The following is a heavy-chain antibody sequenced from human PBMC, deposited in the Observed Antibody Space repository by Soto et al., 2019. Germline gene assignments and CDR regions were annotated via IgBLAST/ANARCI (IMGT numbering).Heavy chain of an antibody. CDR3: VAELDFGKLSVV. J-gene: IGHJ6*02. Sequence: QVQLVQSGVEVKKPGSSVRVSCKASGDTFKNSVISWVRQAPGQGLEWMGGTIPLFGTTDYAQMFQGRLTITTDESTTTAYMEVSRLTSEDTAVYYCVAELDFGKLSVVWGQGTTVIVSS. D-gene: IGHD3-10*01. CDR2: TIPLFGTT. V-gene: IGHV1-69*01. CDR1: GDTFKNSV.